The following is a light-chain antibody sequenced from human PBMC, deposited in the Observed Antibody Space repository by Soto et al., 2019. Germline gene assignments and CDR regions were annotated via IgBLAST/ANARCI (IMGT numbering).Light chain of an antibody. J-gene: IGLJ2*01. CDR2: GVT. V-gene: IGLV2-14*01. CDR1: SSDVGSYDY. CDR3: SSYTTTSALGVV. Sequence: QSALTQPASVSGSPGQSITSSCAGTSSDVGSYDYVCWYQQHPGKAPKLMIYGVTNRPSGVSSRFSGSKSGNTASLTISGLQAEDEADYYCSSYTTTSALGVVFGGGTQLTVL.